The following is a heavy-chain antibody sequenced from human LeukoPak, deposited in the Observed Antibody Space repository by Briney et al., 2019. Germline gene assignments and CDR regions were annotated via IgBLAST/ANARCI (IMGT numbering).Heavy chain of an antibody. V-gene: IGHV1-18*01. CDR3: ARDQSRKLTGEFDY. CDR1: GYTFTSYG. CDR2: ISAYNGNT. J-gene: IGHJ4*02. D-gene: IGHD1-20*01. Sequence: ASVKVSCKASGYTFTSYGISWARQAPGQGLEWMGWISAYNGNTSYAQKLQGRVTMTTDTSTSTAYMELRSLRSDDTAVYYCARDQSRKLTGEFDYWGQGTLVTVSS.